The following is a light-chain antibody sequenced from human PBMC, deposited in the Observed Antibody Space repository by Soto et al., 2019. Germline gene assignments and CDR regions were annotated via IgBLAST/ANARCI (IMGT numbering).Light chain of an antibody. J-gene: IGKJ4*01. CDR2: GAS. CDR3: QQYGSSPLT. CDR1: QSVSSSY. Sequence: EVVLTQSPGTLSLSPGERATLSCRASQSVSSSYLAWYRQKPGQAPRLLIYGASSRATGIPDRFTGSGSGTDFTLTISRLEPEDFAQYYCQQYGSSPLTFGGGTKVEIK. V-gene: IGKV3-20*01.